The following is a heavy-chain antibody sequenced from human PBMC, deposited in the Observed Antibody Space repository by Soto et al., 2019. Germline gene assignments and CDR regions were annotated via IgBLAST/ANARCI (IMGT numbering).Heavy chain of an antibody. CDR2: ISYDGQNR. CDR1: GFAFNGYG. Sequence: QGQLVESGGGVVQPGTSLRLSWGASGFAFNGYGMHWVRQAPGKGLEWVAAISYDGQNRYYADSMRGRITISRDNSKNTLVLERNGLRAEDTGVYYCAKDNLAEVTAGIGNGMGVWGRGTPVTVSS. J-gene: IGHJ6*02. D-gene: IGHD2-21*02. CDR3: AKDNLAEVTAGIGNGMGV. V-gene: IGHV3-30*18.